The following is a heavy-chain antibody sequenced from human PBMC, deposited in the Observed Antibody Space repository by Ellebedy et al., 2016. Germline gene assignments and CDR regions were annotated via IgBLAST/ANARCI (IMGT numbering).Heavy chain of an antibody. D-gene: IGHD1-26*01. CDR1: GYTFTSYG. CDR3: ATAGYSGSSNYYYGMDV. V-gene: IGHV1-18*01. Sequence: ASVKVSXXASGYTFTSYGISWVRQAPGQGLEWMGWISAYNGNTNYAQKLQGRVTMTTDTSTSTAYMELRSLRSEDTAVYYCATAGYSGSSNYYYGMDVWGQGTTVTVSS. J-gene: IGHJ6*02. CDR2: ISAYNGNT.